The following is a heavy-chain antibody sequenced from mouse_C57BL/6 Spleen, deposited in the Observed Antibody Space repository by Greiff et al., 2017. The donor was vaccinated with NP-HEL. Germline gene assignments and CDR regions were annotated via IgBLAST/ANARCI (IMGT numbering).Heavy chain of an antibody. CDR1: GYTFTGYW. CDR2: ILPGSGST. Sequence: QVQLKQPGAELMKPGASVKLSCKATGYTFTGYWIEWVKQRPGHGLEWIGEILPGSGSTNYNEKFKGKATFTADTSSNTAYMQLSSLTTKYSAIDSCARSDDCGSSFWFAYWGQGTLVTVSA. D-gene: IGHD1-1*01. V-gene: IGHV1-9*01. CDR3: ARSDDCGSSFWFAY. J-gene: IGHJ3*01.